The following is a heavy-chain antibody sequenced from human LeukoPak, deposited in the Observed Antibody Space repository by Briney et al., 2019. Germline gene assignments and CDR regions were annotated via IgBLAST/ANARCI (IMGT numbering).Heavy chain of an antibody. J-gene: IGHJ4*02. CDR1: GFTVSSNY. V-gene: IGHV3-53*01. CDR3: ARIGDCSGGSCSRGYFDY. Sequence: GGSLRLSCAASGFTVSSNYMSWVRQAPGKGLEWVSVIYSGGSTYYADSVKGRFTVSRDNSKNTLYLQMNSLRAEDTAVYYCARIGDCSGGSCSRGYFDYWGQGTLVTVSS. CDR2: IYSGGST. D-gene: IGHD2-15*01.